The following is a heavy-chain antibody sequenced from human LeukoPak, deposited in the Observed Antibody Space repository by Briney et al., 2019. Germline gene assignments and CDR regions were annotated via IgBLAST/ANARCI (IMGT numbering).Heavy chain of an antibody. CDR3: ARSKGRGGGTCYPDY. J-gene: IGHJ4*02. D-gene: IGHD2-15*01. CDR1: GYSFTTYW. V-gene: IGHV5-51*01. CDR2: IYPGDSDT. Sequence: GESLKISCKGSGYSFTTYWIGWVRQMPGKGLEWMGIIYPGDSDTRYSPSFQGQVTISVDKSITTAYLQWSSLKASDSAMYYCARSKGRGGGTCYPDYWGQGTLVTVSS.